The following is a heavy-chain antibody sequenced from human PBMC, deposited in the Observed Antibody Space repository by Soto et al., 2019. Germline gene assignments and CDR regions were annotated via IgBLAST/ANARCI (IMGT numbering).Heavy chain of an antibody. CDR3: AKGAPLNYDILTGYYNYFDY. Sequence: GGSLRLSCAASGFTFDDYTMHWVRQAPGKGLEWVSLISWDGGSTYYADSVKGRFTISRDNSKNSLYLQMNSLRTEDTALYYCAKGAPLNYDILTGYYNYFDYWGQGTLVTVSS. CDR1: GFTFDDYT. V-gene: IGHV3-43*01. D-gene: IGHD3-9*01. J-gene: IGHJ4*02. CDR2: ISWDGGST.